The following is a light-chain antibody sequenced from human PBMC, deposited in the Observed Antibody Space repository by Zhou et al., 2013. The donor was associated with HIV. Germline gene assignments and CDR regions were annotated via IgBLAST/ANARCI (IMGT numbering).Light chain of an antibody. CDR1: HNISTN. J-gene: IGKJ2*04. CDR2: DAS. Sequence: VMTQSPATLSASPGERAALSCRASHNISTNLAWYQQRPGQAPRVLIYDASTRASLTPARFSGSGSGTEFTLTISSLQSEDFAVYYCQQYNNWPPCSFGQGTNLEIK. V-gene: IGKV3-15*01. CDR3: QQYNNWPPCS.